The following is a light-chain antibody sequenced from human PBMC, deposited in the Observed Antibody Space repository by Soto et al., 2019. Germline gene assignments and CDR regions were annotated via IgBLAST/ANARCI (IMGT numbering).Light chain of an antibody. CDR3: QQYGNSRT. V-gene: IGKV3-20*01. J-gene: IGKJ1*01. CDR2: GAS. Sequence: EIVLTQSPGTLSLSPGERATLSWRASQSVSSSYLAWYQQKLGQAPRLLIYGASTRATGIPDRFSGSGSGTDFTLTISRLEPEDFAVYYCQQYGNSRTFGQGTKVDI. CDR1: QSVSSSY.